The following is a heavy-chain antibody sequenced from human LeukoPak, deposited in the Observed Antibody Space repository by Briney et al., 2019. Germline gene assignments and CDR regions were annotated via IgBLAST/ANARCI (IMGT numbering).Heavy chain of an antibody. J-gene: IGHJ4*02. D-gene: IGHD3-10*01. CDR3: ARGFYGSGSYYKLDY. CDR2: NNPNSGGT. V-gene: IGHV1-2*04. CDR1: GYTFTGYY. Sequence: ASVKVSCKASGYTFTGYYMHWVRQAPGQGLEWMGWNNPNSGGTNYAQKFQGWVTMTRDTSISTAYMELSRLRSDDTAVYYCARGFYGSGSYYKLDYWGQGTLVTVSS.